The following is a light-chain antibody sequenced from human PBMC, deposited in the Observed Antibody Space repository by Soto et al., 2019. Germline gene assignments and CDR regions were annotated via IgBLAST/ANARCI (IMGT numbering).Light chain of an antibody. Sequence: EIVLTQSPVTLSVSPGERATLSCRASQSVDNRLAWYQQKRGQAPRLLIYGASTRATGIPARFSGSVSGTEFTLTISNLQSEDFATYYCQQYNSYSRTFGQGTKVEIK. V-gene: IGKV3-15*01. CDR3: QQYNSYSRT. J-gene: IGKJ1*01. CDR2: GAS. CDR1: QSVDNR.